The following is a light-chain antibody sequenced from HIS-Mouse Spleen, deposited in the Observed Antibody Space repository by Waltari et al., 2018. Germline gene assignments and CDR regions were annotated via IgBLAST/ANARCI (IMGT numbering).Light chain of an antibody. V-gene: IGLV2-8*01. Sequence: QSALTQPPSASGPPGQSVTISCTGTSSYVGGYNYVSWYQQHPGKAPTLMIYEVSKRPSGVPDRFSGSKSGNTASLTVSGLQAEDEADYYCSSYAGSNNLNWVFGGGTKLTVL. CDR3: SSYAGSNNLNWV. CDR1: SSYVGGYNY. CDR2: EVS. J-gene: IGLJ3*02.